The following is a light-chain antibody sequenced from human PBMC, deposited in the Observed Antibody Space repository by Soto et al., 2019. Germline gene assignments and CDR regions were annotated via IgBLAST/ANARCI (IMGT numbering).Light chain of an antibody. J-gene: IGKJ1*01. CDR3: QQLDSYPST. Sequence: DIQLTQSPSFLSASVGDRVTITCRASQGISSFLAWYQQKPGQAPRLLIYAASTLQSGVPSRFSGSGSGSEFTLTISSLQPEDFATYYCQQLDSYPSTFGQGTKVEIK. V-gene: IGKV1-9*01. CDR2: AAS. CDR1: QGISSF.